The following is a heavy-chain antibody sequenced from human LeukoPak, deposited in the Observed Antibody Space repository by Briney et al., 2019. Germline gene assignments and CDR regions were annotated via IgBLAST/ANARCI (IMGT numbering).Heavy chain of an antibody. CDR3: ARGHMVRGVIITSHYYYYMDV. CDR2: MNPNSGNT. D-gene: IGHD3-10*01. V-gene: IGHV1-8*01. CDR1: GYTFTSYD. J-gene: IGHJ6*03. Sequence: ASVKVSCKASGYTFTSYDINWVRQATGQGLEWMGWMNPNSGNTGYAQKFQGRVTMTRNTSISTAYMELSSLRSEDTAVYYCARGHMVRGVIITSHYYYYMDVWGIGTTVTISS.